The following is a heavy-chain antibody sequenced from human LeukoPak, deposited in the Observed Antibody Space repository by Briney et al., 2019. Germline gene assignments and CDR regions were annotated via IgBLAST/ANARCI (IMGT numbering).Heavy chain of an antibody. D-gene: IGHD1-1*01. V-gene: IGHV7-4-1*02. CDR1: GYIFTDYA. CDR2: IDTNTGNP. CDR3: ARFVSWKQASDY. Sequence: ASVKVSCKASGYIFTDYAIHWLRQAPGQRPEWMGWIDTNTGNPTYAPGFTGRFVFSLDTSVSTAYLQISSLKAEDTAVYYCARFVSWKQASDYWGQGTLVTVSS. J-gene: IGHJ4*02.